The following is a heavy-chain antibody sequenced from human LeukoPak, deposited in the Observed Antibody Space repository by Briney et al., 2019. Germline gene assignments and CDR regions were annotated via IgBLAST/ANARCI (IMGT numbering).Heavy chain of an antibody. J-gene: IGHJ4*02. CDR2: ISSSSSSHI. V-gene: IGHV3-21*01. CDR3: ARDQNYYDSSGCHD. Sequence: PGGSLRLSCAASGYTFSSYSMNWVRQAPGKGLEWVSSISSSSSSHIYYADSVKGRFTISRDNAKNTLYLQMNSLRAEDTAVYYCARDQNYYDSSGCHDWGQGTLVTVSS. D-gene: IGHD3-22*01. CDR1: GYTFSSYS.